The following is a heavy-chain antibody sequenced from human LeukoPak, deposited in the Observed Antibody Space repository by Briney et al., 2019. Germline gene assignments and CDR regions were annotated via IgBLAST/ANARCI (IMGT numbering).Heavy chain of an antibody. CDR1: GYSFPNYW. J-gene: IGHJ6*02. Sequence: GESLKISCQGSGYSFPNYWIGWVRQMPGKGLEWMGIIYPTDSYTRYSPSFQGQVTISADKSISTAYLQWSSLKASDTAMYYCARLYYNGVDVWGQGTTVTVSS. CDR2: IYPTDSYT. CDR3: ARLYYNGVDV. V-gene: IGHV5-51*01.